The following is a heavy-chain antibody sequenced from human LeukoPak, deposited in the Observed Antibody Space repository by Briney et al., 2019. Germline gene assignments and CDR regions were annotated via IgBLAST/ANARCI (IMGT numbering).Heavy chain of an antibody. D-gene: IGHD2-2*01. V-gene: IGHV3-64*01. CDR2: VGTEGVSA. CDR1: GFTFTTYP. Sequence: GGSLRLSCDASGFTFTTYPMHWARQAPGKGLEYVSAVGTEGVSAYYANSVKGRFTISRDNSKNTLYLEMDSLRPEDTAVYYCVRGGCTTSTCYDYWGQGTLVTVSS. J-gene: IGHJ4*02. CDR3: VRGGCTTSTCYDY.